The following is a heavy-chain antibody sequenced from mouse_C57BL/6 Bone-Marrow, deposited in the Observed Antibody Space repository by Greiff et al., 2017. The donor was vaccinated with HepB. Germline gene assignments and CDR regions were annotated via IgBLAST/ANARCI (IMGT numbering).Heavy chain of an antibody. V-gene: IGHV5-6*01. J-gene: IGHJ3*01. CDR2: ISSGGSYT. CDR1: GFTFSSYG. D-gene: IGHD2-1*01. Sequence: EVQGVESGGDLVKPGGSLKLSCAASGFTFSSYGMSWVRQTPDKRLEWVATISSGGSYTYYPDSVKGRFTISRDNAKNTLYLQMSSLKSEDTAMYYCARHPYGNYWFAYWGQGTLVTVSA. CDR3: ARHPYGNYWFAY.